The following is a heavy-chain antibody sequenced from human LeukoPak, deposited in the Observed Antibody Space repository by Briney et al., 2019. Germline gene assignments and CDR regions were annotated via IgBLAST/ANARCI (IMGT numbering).Heavy chain of an antibody. CDR1: GFTFDDYG. CDR2: INWNGGST. D-gene: IGHD5-12*01. J-gene: IGHJ4*02. V-gene: IGHV3-20*04. CDR3: ARDARAWSGYDYPDY. Sequence: PGGSLRLSCAASGFTFDDYGMSWVRQAPGKGLEWVSGINWNGGSTGYADSVKGRFTISRDNSKNTLYLQMNSLRAEDTAVYYCARDARAWSGYDYPDYWGQGTLVTVSS.